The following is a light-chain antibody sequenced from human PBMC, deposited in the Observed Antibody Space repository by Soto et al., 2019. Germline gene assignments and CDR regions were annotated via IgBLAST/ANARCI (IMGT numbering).Light chain of an antibody. CDR3: QQCSQWPPMT. CDR2: DAS. J-gene: IGKJ5*01. Sequence: PGQRATLFCRASQSISTYLAWYQVKPGQAPRLLIYDASSRATGVPARFSGSGSGTEFSLTISSLEPEDVAVYYCQQCSQWPPMTFGQGTRVEIK. V-gene: IGKV3-11*01. CDR1: QSISTY.